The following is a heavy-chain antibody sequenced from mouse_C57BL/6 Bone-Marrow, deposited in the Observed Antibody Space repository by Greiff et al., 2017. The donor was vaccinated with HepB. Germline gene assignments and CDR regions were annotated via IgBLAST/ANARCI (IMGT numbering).Heavy chain of an antibody. Sequence: LQESGPGLVAPSQSLSITCTVSGFSLTSYGVHWVRQPPGKGLEWLVVIWSDGSTTYNSALKSRQSISKDNSKSQVFLKMNSLHTDDTAMYYCARLHYDYGVGMDYWGQGTSVTVSS. J-gene: IGHJ4*01. CDR1: GFSLTSYG. D-gene: IGHD2-4*01. V-gene: IGHV2-6*03. CDR3: ARLHYDYGVGMDY. CDR2: IWSDGST.